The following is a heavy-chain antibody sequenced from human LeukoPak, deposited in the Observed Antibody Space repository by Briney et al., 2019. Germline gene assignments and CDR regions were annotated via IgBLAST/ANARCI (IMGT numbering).Heavy chain of an antibody. V-gene: IGHV1-2*02. CDR2: IKPNSGGT. D-gene: IGHD3-16*02. CDR3: ASGSDRPGSTPFGY. J-gene: IGHJ4*02. Sequence: ASVKVSCKASEYTFTGYYIHWVRQAPGQGLEWMGWIKPNSGGTNYAQKFQGRVTLTRDTSISTAYMDLSRLRSDDTAVYYCASGSDRPGSTPFGYWGQGTLVTVSS. CDR1: EYTFTGYY.